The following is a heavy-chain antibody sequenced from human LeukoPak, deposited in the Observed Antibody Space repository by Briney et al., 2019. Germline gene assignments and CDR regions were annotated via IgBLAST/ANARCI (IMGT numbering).Heavy chain of an antibody. CDR2: INPNSGGT. D-gene: IGHD6-19*01. V-gene: IGHV1-2*02. J-gene: IGHJ4*02. CDR1: GYTFTGYY. CDR3: ARELLAVADGLDY. Sequence: GASVKVSCKASGYTFTGYYMHWVRQAPGQGREWMGWINPNSGGTNYAQKFQGRVTMTRDTSISTAYMELSRLRSDDTAVYYCARELLAVADGLDYWGRGTLVTVSS.